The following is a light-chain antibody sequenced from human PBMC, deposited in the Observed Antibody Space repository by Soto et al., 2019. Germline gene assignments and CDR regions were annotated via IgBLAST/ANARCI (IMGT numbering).Light chain of an antibody. CDR2: PAS. CDR3: QQASSFPLT. V-gene: IGKV1-12*01. CDR1: QGINTW. Sequence: DIQMTQSPSSVSASVGDRVTITCRASQGINTWLAWYQQKPGEAPRLLMYPASSLQRGVPSRFSGSGSGTEFALTISSLQPEDFAIYYCQQASSFPLTFGGGTKVEIK. J-gene: IGKJ4*01.